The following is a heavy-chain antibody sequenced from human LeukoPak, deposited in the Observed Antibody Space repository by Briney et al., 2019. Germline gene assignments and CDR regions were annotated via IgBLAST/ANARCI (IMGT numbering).Heavy chain of an antibody. CDR1: GFTFSCCA. CDR2: ISGSGGST. J-gene: IGHJ4*02. Sequence: GGSLRLSCAASGFTFSCCAMHWVRQAPGKGLEWVSAISGSGGSTYYADSVKGRFTISRDNSKNTLYLQMNSLRAEDTAVYYCAKDLYCSSTSCPATFDYWGQGTLVTVSS. V-gene: IGHV3-23*01. CDR3: AKDLYCSSTSCPATFDY. D-gene: IGHD2-2*01.